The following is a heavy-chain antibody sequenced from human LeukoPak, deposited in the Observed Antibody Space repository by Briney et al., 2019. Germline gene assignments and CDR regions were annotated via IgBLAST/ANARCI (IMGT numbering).Heavy chain of an antibody. D-gene: IGHD3-22*01. Sequence: GSLRLSCAASGFTFSNYGMHWVRQAPGKGLEWVAVIWYDGFTKYYADSVKGRFTISRDSSRNTLYLQMDSLRAEDTAVYYCARGLADSSGYYYDYWGQGTLVTVSS. CDR2: IWYDGFTK. V-gene: IGHV3-33*01. CDR1: GFTFSNYG. CDR3: ARGLADSSGYYYDY. J-gene: IGHJ4*02.